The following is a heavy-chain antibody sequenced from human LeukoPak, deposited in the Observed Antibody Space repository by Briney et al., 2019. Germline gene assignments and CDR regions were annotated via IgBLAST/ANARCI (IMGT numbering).Heavy chain of an antibody. V-gene: IGHV3-9*01. Sequence: GGSLRLSCAASGFTFDDYAMHWVRQAPGKGLEWVSGISWNSGSIGYADSVKGRFTISRDNAKNSLYLQMNSLRAEDAALYYCAKALRRLDDAFDIWGQGTMVTVSS. CDR3: AKALRRLDDAFDI. J-gene: IGHJ3*02. CDR1: GFTFDDYA. CDR2: ISWNSGSI.